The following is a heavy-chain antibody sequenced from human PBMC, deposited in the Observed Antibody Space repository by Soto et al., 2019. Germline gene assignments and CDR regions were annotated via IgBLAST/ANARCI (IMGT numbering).Heavy chain of an antibody. CDR2: IYYSGST. CDR1: GGSISSGDYY. Sequence: QVQLQESGPGLVKPSQTLSLTCTVSGGSISSGDYYWSWIRQPPGKGLEWIGYIYYSGSTYYNPSLKSRVTISVYTSKNQFSLKLSSVTAADTAVYYCARGEGDYALGYYYYYGMDVWGQGTTVTVSS. V-gene: IGHV4-30-4*01. J-gene: IGHJ6*02. CDR3: ARGEGDYALGYYYYYGMDV. D-gene: IGHD4-17*01.